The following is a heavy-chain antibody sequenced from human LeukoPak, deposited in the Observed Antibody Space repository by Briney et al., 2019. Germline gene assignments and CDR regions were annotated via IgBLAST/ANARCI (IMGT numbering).Heavy chain of an antibody. CDR3: ENAIRKLCWYLDL. J-gene: IGHJ2*01. Sequence: GGSLRLSCAASGFTFSSYAMSWVRQAPGTGLGWIAGITGSGHTTYYADSVKGRFTISRYNSKNTLYLQLNSLRAGDTAVYYCENAIRKLCWYLDLWGRGTLVTVSS. CDR1: GFTFSSYA. D-gene: IGHD2-15*01. CDR2: ITGSGHTT. V-gene: IGHV3-23*01.